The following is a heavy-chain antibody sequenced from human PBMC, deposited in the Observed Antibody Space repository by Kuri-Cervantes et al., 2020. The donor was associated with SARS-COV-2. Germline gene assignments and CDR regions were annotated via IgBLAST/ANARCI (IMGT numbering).Heavy chain of an antibody. V-gene: IGHV3-74*01. J-gene: IGHJ4*02. Sequence: GESLKISCAASGFTFSSYWMHWVRQAPGKGLVWVSRINSDGSSTSYADSVKGRFTISRDNAQNSLYLQMDDLGAEDTAVYYCARGPFDYWGQGTLVTVSS. CDR2: INSDGSST. CDR3: ARGPFDY. CDR1: GFTFSSYW.